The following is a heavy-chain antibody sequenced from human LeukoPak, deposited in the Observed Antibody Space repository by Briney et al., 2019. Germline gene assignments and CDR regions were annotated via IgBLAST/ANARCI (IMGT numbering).Heavy chain of an antibody. V-gene: IGHV3-21*01. CDR2: ISSTSTSI. Sequence: GGSLRLSCAASGFTFSSSTMNWVRQTPGKGLEWVSSISSTSTSINYACSVRGRFTIARDNAKNPLYLQMRSLRAEDTAVYYCARSLEVDPWGQGTLVTVSS. CDR1: GFTFSSST. J-gene: IGHJ5*02. CDR3: ARSLEVDP.